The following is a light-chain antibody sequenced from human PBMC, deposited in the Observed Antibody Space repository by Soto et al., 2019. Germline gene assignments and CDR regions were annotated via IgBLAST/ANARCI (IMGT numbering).Light chain of an antibody. CDR2: DAS. Sequence: DIQVTQSPPTLSASVGDRVTITCWASQTISTWMAWYQQKPGKAPKLLVYDASTLQSGVASRFSGSGSGTEFTLTISSLQSEDFAVYYCQQYNNWPRTFGQGTKVDIK. CDR1: QTISTW. V-gene: IGKV1-5*01. CDR3: QQYNNWPRT. J-gene: IGKJ1*01.